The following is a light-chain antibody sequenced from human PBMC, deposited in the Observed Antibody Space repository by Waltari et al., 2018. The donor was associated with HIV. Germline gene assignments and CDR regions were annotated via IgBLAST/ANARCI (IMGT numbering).Light chain of an antibody. V-gene: IGLV1-47*01. CDR1: SSNIGSNY. Sequence: QSVLTQPPSASGTPGQRVTISCSGSSSNIGSNYVYWYQQLPGTATKLRIERNNQPPSGVPDRFSGSKSGISASRAISVLRSEDEADYYCAAWGNSLSLLFGGGTKLTVL. CDR3: AAWGNSLSLL. CDR2: RNN. J-gene: IGLJ2*01.